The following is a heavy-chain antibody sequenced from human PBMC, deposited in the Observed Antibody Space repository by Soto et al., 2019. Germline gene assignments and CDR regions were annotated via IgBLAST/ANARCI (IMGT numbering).Heavy chain of an antibody. CDR1: GGSISSSSYY. CDR3: ARLVGYYDILTGYLSHWFDP. V-gene: IGHV4-39*01. Sequence: SETLSLTCTVSGGSISSSSYYWGWIRQPPGKGLEWIGSIYYSGSTYYNPSLKSRVTISVDTSKNQFSLKLSSVTAADTAMYYCARLVGYYDILTGYLSHWFDPWGQGTLVTVSS. CDR2: IYYSGST. D-gene: IGHD3-9*01. J-gene: IGHJ5*02.